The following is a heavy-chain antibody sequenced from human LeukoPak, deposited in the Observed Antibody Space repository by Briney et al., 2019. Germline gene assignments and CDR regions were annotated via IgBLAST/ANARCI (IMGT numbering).Heavy chain of an antibody. CDR1: GYSFTTYW. D-gene: IGHD2-8*01. V-gene: IGHV5-51*01. CDR3: ARGQVYAPQYYFDY. J-gene: IGHJ4*02. CDR2: IYPDDSDT. Sequence: GESLKISCQGSGYSFTTYWITWVRQMPGKGLEWMGIIYPDDSDTRYSPSFQGQVTISADKSISTAYLQWSSLKASDTAMYYCARGQVYAPQYYFDYWGQGTLVTVSS.